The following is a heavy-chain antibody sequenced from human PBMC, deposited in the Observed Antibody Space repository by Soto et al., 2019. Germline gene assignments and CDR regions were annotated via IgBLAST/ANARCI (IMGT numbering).Heavy chain of an antibody. CDR3: AREGSGWDFDT. J-gene: IGHJ4*02. Sequence: ASVKVSCKASGYSFTTYPITWVRQAPGQGLEWLGWVSTYNGNTNNAQGLQGRVSMTTDTSTSTAYLELRNLRPDDTAVYYCAREGSGWDFDTWGQGTPVTVSS. V-gene: IGHV1-18*01. CDR2: VSTYNGNT. CDR1: GYSFTTYP. D-gene: IGHD6-19*01.